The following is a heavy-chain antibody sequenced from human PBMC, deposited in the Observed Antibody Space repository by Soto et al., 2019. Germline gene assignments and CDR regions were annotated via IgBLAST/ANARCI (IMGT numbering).Heavy chain of an antibody. CDR2: ISAYNGNT. Sequence: ASVKVSCKASGYTFTSYGISWVRQAPGQGLEWMGWISAYNGNTNYAQKLQGRVTMTTDTSTSTAYMELRSLRSDDTAVYCCARERTPRYYDFWSGYYTTHYYYGMDVWGQGTTVTVSS. V-gene: IGHV1-18*01. CDR3: ARERTPRYYDFWSGYYTTHYYYGMDV. CDR1: GYTFTSYG. D-gene: IGHD3-3*01. J-gene: IGHJ6*02.